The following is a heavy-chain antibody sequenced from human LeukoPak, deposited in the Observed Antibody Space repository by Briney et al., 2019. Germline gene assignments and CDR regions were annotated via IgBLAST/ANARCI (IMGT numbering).Heavy chain of an antibody. D-gene: IGHD3-10*01. CDR1: GFTFDDYD. Sequence: GGSLRLSCAASGFTFDDYDIHWVRQAPGKGLEWVPLISGDGGSTYYADSVKGRFTISRDNSKNSLYRQMNSLRTEDTALYYCAKAWFGERSGGGFDYWGQGTLVTVSS. CDR2: ISGDGGST. J-gene: IGHJ4*02. CDR3: AKAWFGERSGGGFDY. V-gene: IGHV3-43*02.